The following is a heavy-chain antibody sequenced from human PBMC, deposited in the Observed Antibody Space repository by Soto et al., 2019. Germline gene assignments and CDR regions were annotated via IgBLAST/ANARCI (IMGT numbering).Heavy chain of an antibody. CDR2: IIPIFGTA. CDR1: GGTFSSCA. V-gene: IGHV1-69*06. D-gene: IGHD3-22*01. J-gene: IGHJ4*02. Sequence: SVKVSCKASGGTFSSCAISWVRQAPGQGLEWMGGIIPIFGTANYAQKFQGRVTITADKSTSTAYMELSSLRSEDTAVYYCALHYYDSRGYYTHFDYWGQGTLVTVSS. CDR3: ALHYYDSRGYYTHFDY.